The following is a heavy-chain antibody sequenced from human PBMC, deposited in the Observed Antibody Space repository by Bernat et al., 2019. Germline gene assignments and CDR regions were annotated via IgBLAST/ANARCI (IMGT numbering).Heavy chain of an antibody. V-gene: IGHV3-49*03. J-gene: IGHJ4*02. CDR1: GFTFGDYA. Sequence: EVQLVESGGGLVQPGRSLRLSCTASGFTFGDYAMSWFRQAPGKGLEWVGCIRSNAYGGTTEYAASVKGRFTIPRDDSKSIAYLQMNSLKTEDTAVYYCTRVSDYYDSSGYYYPNYWGQGTLVTVSS. CDR3: TRVSDYYDSSGYYYPNY. D-gene: IGHD3-22*01. CDR2: IRSNAYGGTT.